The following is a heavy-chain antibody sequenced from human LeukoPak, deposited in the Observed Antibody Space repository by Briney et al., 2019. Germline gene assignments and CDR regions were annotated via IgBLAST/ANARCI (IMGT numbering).Heavy chain of an antibody. CDR3: ARDKEGIAGRRGYYYYYMDV. D-gene: IGHD6-6*01. J-gene: IGHJ6*03. Sequence: SETLSLTCTVSGGSISSYYWSWIRQPAGKGLEWIGRIYTSGSTNYNPSLKSRVTMSVDTSKNQFSLKLNSVTAADTAVYYCARDKEGIAGRRGYYYYYMDVWGKGTTVTVSS. V-gene: IGHV4-4*07. CDR1: GGSISSYY. CDR2: IYTSGST.